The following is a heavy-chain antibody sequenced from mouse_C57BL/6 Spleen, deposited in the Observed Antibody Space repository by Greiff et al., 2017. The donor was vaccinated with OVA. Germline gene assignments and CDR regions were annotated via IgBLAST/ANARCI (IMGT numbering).Heavy chain of an antibody. D-gene: IGHD1-1*02. V-gene: IGHV1-54*01. CDR3: ARGGGYDLDY. CDR1: GYAFTNYL. J-gene: IGHJ4*01. CDR2: INPGSGGT. Sequence: QVQLQQSGAELVRPGTSVKVSCKASGYAFTNYLIEWVKQRPGQGLEWIGVINPGSGGTNYNEKFKGKATLTAEKSSSTAYMQLRSLTSEDSAALFYARGGGYDLDYWGQGTSVTVSS.